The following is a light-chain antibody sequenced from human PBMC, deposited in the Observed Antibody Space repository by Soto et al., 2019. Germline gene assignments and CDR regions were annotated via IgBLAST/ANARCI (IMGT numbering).Light chain of an antibody. J-gene: IGKJ1*01. CDR3: QQYNNWHPWT. CDR1: PSVTNF. Sequence: EIVLTQSPSTLSLSPGERATLSCRASPSVTNFLAWYQQKPGQAPRLLIYGVSSRATGIPDRFSGSGSGTEFTLTISSLQYEDFAVYYCQQYNNWHPWTFGQGTKVDIK. V-gene: IGKV3D-15*01. CDR2: GVS.